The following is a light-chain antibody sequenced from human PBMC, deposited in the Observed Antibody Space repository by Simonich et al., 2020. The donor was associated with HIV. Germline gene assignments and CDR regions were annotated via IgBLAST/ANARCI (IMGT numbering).Light chain of an antibody. Sequence: QSALTQPPSASGSPGQSVTISCTGTSSDVGKYNLVSWYQHHPGKAPKLMIYEGTKRPSGVSNRFSGSMSGNTASLTISGLQAEDEADYYCCSYAGSSTLVFGGGTKLTVL. CDR1: SSDVGKYNL. V-gene: IGLV2-23*01. CDR3: CSYAGSSTLV. J-gene: IGLJ3*02. CDR2: EGT.